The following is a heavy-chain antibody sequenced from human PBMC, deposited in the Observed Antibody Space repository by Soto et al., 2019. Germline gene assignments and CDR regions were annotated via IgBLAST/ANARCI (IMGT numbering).Heavy chain of an antibody. CDR3: ARSPRRNVLAMDV. J-gene: IGHJ6*02. CDR1: GLTFSSYG. CDR2: IWYDGSNK. D-gene: IGHD2-15*01. Sequence: PGGSLRLSCAASGLTFSSYGMHWVRQAPGKGLEWVAVIWYDGSNKYYADSVKGRFTISRDNSKNTLYLQMNSLRAEDTAVYYCARSPRRNVLAMDVWGQGTTVTVSS. V-gene: IGHV3-33*01.